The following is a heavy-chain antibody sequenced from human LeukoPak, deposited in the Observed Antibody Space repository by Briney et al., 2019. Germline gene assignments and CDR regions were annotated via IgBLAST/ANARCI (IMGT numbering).Heavy chain of an antibody. V-gene: IGHV3-20*04. CDR3: ARVGIYGDYGRYFDY. CDR2: INWNGGSI. Sequence: AGGSLRLSCAASGFTFSSYEMNWVRQAPGKGLEWVSGINWNGGSIGYAHSVKGRFTISRDNAKNSLYLQMNSLRAEDTALYYCARVGIYGDYGRYFDYWGQGTLVTVSS. D-gene: IGHD4-17*01. J-gene: IGHJ4*02. CDR1: GFTFSSYE.